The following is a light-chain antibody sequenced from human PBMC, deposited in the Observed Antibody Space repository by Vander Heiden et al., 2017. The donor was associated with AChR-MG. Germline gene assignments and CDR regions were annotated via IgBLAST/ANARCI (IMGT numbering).Light chain of an antibody. V-gene: IGLV1-40*01. J-gene: IGLJ2*01. CDR3: QSYDSSLSGSV. CDR2: GNS. CDR1: SSNIRGGYD. Sequence: QSVLTQPPSVSGAPAQTGTIVWTASSSNIRGGYDVRWYQQLPGTAPNLLIYGNSNRPSGVPDRFSGSKSGTSASLAITGLQAEDEADYYCQSYDSSLSGSVFGGGTKLTVL.